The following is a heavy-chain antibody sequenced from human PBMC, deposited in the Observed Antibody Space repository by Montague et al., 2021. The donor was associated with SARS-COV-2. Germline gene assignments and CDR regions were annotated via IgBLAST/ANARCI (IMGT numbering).Heavy chain of an antibody. D-gene: IGHD3-3*01. Sequence: SETLSLTCAVYGGSFSDFYWTWIRQSPGKGLGGIGEINNTGSATSNPSLKVRVTLSRDTSKNQFSLKLQSVTPADTAVYYCARGQVTISGVLIFIPAAGHLDGWGQGTSVTVSS. V-gene: IGHV4-34*01. CDR1: GGSFSDFY. CDR2: INNTGSA. J-gene: IGHJ3*01. CDR3: ARGQVTISGVLIFIPAAGHLDG.